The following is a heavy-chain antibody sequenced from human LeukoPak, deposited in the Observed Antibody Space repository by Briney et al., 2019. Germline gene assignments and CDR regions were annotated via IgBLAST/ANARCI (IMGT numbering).Heavy chain of an antibody. CDR3: ARGCYYYDSSGYYCNFDY. Sequence: ASVKVSCKASGYTFTSYGISWVRQASGQGLEWMGWISAYNGNTNYAQKLQGRVTMTTDTSTSTAYMELRSLRSDDTAVYYCARGCYYYDSSGYYCNFDYWGQGTLVTVSS. CDR2: ISAYNGNT. J-gene: IGHJ4*02. V-gene: IGHV1-18*01. D-gene: IGHD3-22*01. CDR1: GYTFTSYG.